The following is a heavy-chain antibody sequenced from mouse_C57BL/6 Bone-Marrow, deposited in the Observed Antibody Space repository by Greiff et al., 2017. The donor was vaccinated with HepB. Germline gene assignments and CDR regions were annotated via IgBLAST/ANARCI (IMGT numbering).Heavy chain of an antibody. V-gene: IGHV5-17*01. CDR2: ISSGSRTI. J-gene: IGHJ4*01. CDR3: AINGGGDYYAMDY. Sequence: EVKLVESGGGLVKPGGSLKLSCAASGFTFSDYGMHWVRQAPEKGLEWVAYISSGSRTIYYADTVKGRFTISRDNAKNTLFLHMTSLRSEDTAMYDCAINGGGDYYAMDYWGQGTSVTVSS. CDR1: GFTFSDYG.